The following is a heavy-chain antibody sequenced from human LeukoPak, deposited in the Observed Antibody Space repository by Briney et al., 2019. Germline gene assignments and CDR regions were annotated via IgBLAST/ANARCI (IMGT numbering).Heavy chain of an antibody. CDR3: AKTIRVRGDAYNWFDP. Sequence: SETLSLTCAVYGGSFSGYYWGWIRQPPGKGLEWIGNIYYGGSTNYNPSLKSRATMSVDTSMNQFSLKLSSVTAADTAVYYCAKTIRVRGDAYNWFDPWGQGTLVTVSS. CDR2: IYYGGST. D-gene: IGHD3-10*01. CDR1: GGSFSGYY. V-gene: IGHV4-34*01. J-gene: IGHJ5*02.